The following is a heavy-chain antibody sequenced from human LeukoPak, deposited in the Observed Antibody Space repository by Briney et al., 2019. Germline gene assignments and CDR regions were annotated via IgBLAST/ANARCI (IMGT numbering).Heavy chain of an antibody. V-gene: IGHV3-20*04. CDR1: GFTFDDYG. Sequence: PGXSLRLSCAASGFTFDDYGMSWVRQAPGKGLEWVSGMNWNGGSTDYADSVKGRFTISRDNAKNSLYLQMNSLRAEDTALYYCAKGSGNSRPYYFDFWGQGTLVTVSS. CDR2: MNWNGGST. J-gene: IGHJ4*02. CDR3: AKGSGNSRPYYFDF. D-gene: IGHD3-10*01.